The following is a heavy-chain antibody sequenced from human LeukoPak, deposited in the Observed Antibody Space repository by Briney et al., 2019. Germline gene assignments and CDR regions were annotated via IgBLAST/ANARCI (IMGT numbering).Heavy chain of an antibody. CDR2: IYYSGST. CDR1: GGSISSYY. D-gene: IGHD2-2*01. J-gene: IGHJ3*02. V-gene: IGHV4-59*01. Sequence: SETLSLTCTGSGGSISSYYWSWIRQPPGKGLEWIGYIYYSGSTNYNPSLKSRVTISVDTSKNQFSLKLSSVTAADTAVYYCARDNDQEDAFDIWGQGTMVTVSS. CDR3: ARDNDQEDAFDI.